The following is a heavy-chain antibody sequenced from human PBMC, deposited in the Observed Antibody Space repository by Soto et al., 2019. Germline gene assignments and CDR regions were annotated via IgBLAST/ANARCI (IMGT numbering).Heavy chain of an antibody. J-gene: IGHJ3*02. D-gene: IGHD3-10*01. CDR1: GGSFSNYY. CDR2: IYYTGST. V-gene: IGHV4-59*01. Sequence: QVRLQESGPGLVKPSETLSLTCTVSGGSFSNYYWSWIRQPPEKGPEWIGYIYYTGSTKYNPSLKSRVTISVDTSKNQFSLKLSSVTAADTAVYFCARDRSYDPSAAGFDIWGQGTMITVSS. CDR3: ARDRSYDPSAAGFDI.